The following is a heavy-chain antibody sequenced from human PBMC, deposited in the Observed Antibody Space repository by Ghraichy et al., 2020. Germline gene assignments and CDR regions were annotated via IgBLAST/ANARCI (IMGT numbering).Heavy chain of an antibody. CDR3: VSDRRDSYPTGFDY. V-gene: IGHV3-23*01. J-gene: IGHJ4*02. D-gene: IGHD1-1*01. CDR1: GFSFSSYT. CDR2: IRDNGDRT. Sequence: LSLTCVASGFSFSSYTMNWVRQAPGKRLEWVSDIRDNGDRTFYADSVKGRFAISRDNSKNTLYLQMNSLTVGDSAVYYCVSDRRDSYPTGFDYWGQGTLVAVSS.